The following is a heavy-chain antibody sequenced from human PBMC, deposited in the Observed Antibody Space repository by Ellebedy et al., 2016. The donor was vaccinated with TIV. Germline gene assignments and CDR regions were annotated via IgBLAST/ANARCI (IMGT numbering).Heavy chain of an antibody. V-gene: IGHV3-48*04. CDR2: ISSSGSTI. Sequence: GESLKISXAASGFTFSSYSMNWVRQAPGKGLEWVSYISSSGSTIYYADSVKGRFTISRDNAKNSLYLQMNSLRAEDTAVYYCARDSAGYCSSTSCYEFDPWGQGTLVTVSS. CDR3: ARDSAGYCSSTSCYEFDP. D-gene: IGHD2-2*01. CDR1: GFTFSSYS. J-gene: IGHJ5*02.